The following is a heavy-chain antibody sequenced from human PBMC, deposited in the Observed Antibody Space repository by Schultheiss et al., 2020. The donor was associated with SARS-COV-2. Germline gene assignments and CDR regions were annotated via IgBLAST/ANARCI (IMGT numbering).Heavy chain of an antibody. D-gene: IGHD6-19*01. CDR2: IYYSGST. CDR3: ASLGIAVNWVDY. CDR1: GGSISSSSYY. J-gene: IGHJ4*02. Sequence: SETLSLTCTVSGGSISSSSYYWGWIRQPPGKGLEWIGSIYYSGSTYYNPSLKSRVTISVDRSKNQFSLKLSSVTAADTAVYYCASLGIAVNWVDYWGQGTLVTVSS. V-gene: IGHV4-39*07.